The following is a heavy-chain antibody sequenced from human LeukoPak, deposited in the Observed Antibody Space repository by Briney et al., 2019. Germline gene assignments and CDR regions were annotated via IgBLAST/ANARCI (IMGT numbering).Heavy chain of an antibody. V-gene: IGHV3-23*01. CDR2: ISGSGGST. Sequence: GGSLRLSCAASGFTFSSYAMNWVRQAPGKGLEWVSAISGSGGSTYYADSVKGRFTISRDNSKNTLYLQMNSLRAEDTAVYYCARRERQSGNYYYFDYWGQGTLVTVSS. CDR3: ARRERQSGNYYYFDY. D-gene: IGHD1-26*01. J-gene: IGHJ4*02. CDR1: GFTFSSYA.